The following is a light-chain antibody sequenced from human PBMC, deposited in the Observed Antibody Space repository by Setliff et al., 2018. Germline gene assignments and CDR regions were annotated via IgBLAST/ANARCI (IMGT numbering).Light chain of an antibody. J-gene: IGLJ1*01. V-gene: IGLV2-14*03. CDR2: DVT. CDR3: NSYIGSYTYV. CDR1: SSDIGGYNY. Sequence: QSVLTQPASVSGSPGQSITISCTGTSSDIGGYNYVSWYQHHPGKAPKLMIYDVTKRPSGVSNRFSGSKSGNTASLTISGLQAEDEADYYCNSYIGSYTYVFGSGTKVTVL.